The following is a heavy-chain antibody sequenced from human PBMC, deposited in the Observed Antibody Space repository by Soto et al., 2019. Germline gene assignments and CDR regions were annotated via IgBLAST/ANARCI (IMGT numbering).Heavy chain of an antibody. CDR3: TLSVITTAGTDAFDL. Sequence: QVQLVQSGAEVKKPGASVRVSCKASGYTFTSYYIHWVRQAPGHGPEWMGMISPSSGGTDYAQKLQGRVTMTRDTSTSTVYMELSSLRSEDTAVYCCTLSVITTAGTDAFDLWGQGTLVTVSS. D-gene: IGHD6-13*01. CDR1: GYTFTSYY. J-gene: IGHJ3*01. V-gene: IGHV1-46*03. CDR2: ISPSSGGT.